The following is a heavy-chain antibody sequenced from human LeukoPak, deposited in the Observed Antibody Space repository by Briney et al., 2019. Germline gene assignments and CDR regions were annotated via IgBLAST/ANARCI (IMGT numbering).Heavy chain of an antibody. Sequence: SETLSLTCTVSGDSINRRTSYWAWIRQPPGKGLEWIASIYYTGSTNYSPSLKSRVTISIDTSRKQFSLKLSSVTAADTAVYYCARNYYDSSGYYPYMDVWGKGTTVTVSS. CDR2: IYYTGST. J-gene: IGHJ6*03. V-gene: IGHV4-39*07. D-gene: IGHD3-22*01. CDR1: GDSINRRTSY. CDR3: ARNYYDSSGYYPYMDV.